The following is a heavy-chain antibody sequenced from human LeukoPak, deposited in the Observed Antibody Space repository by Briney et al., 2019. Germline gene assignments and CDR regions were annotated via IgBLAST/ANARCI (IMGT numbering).Heavy chain of an antibody. CDR3: AKDLQGHCAGDCYVY. CDR1: GFIFSSYA. CDR2: ISGSGDDT. J-gene: IGHJ4*02. V-gene: IGHV3-23*01. D-gene: IGHD2-21*02. Sequence: GGSLRLSCAASGFIFSSYAMSWVRQAPGKGLEWVSVISGSGDDTYYADSVKGRFTISRDNSKSTVYLQMNGLRAEDTAVYYCAKDLQGHCAGDCYVYWGQGTLVTVSS.